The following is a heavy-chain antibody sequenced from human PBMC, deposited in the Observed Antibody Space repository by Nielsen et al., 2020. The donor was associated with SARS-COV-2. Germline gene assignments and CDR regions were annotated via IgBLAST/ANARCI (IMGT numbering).Heavy chain of an antibody. D-gene: IGHD2-15*01. V-gene: IGHV4-59*01. Sequence: SETLSLTCTVSGGSISSYYWSWIRQPPGKGLEWIGYIYYSGSTNYNPSLKSRVTISVDTSKNQFSLKLSSVTAADTAVYYCARGTQWDCSGGSCYSYWFDPWGQGTLVTASS. J-gene: IGHJ5*02. CDR2: IYYSGST. CDR1: GGSISSYY. CDR3: ARGTQWDCSGGSCYSYWFDP.